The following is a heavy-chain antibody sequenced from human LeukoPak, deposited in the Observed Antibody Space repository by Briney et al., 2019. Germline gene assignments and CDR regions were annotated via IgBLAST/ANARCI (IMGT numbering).Heavy chain of an antibody. CDR2: ISAYNGNT. J-gene: IGHJ5*02. CDR1: GYTFTIYG. CDR3: ARSLGLTTYYDFWSGPTTDCNWFDP. D-gene: IGHD3-3*01. V-gene: IGHV1-18*01. Sequence: ASVKVSCKSSGYTFTIYGISWVRQDPGQGLEWMGWISAYNGNTNYAQKLQGRVTMTTDTSTSTAYMELRSLRSDDTAVYYCARSLGLTTYYDFWSGPTTDCNWFDPWGQGTLVTVSS.